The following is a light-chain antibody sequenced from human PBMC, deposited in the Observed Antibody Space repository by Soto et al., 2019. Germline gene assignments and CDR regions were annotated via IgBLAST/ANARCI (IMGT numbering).Light chain of an antibody. Sequence: DIQMTQSLSSLSASVGDRVTITCQANHDINNSLNWYQQRPGEAPKLLIYDASILEAGVPSRFSGSGFGTTFTLTISSPQPEDFATYYCQQFDNLPLTFGGGTKVELK. CDR1: HDINNS. V-gene: IGKV1-33*01. J-gene: IGKJ4*01. CDR3: QQFDNLPLT. CDR2: DAS.